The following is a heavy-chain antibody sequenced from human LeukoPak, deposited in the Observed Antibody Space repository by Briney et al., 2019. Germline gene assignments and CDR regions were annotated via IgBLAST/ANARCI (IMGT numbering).Heavy chain of an antibody. CDR3: ARDYSRHVPSYDY. Sequence: GGSLRLSCAASGFTFSIYSMNWVRQAPGKGLEWISYIRNSGSVIYYADSVKGRFTISRDNGKNSVYLQMNSLRAEDTAMYYCARDYSRHVPSYDYWGQGTLVTVSS. CDR1: GFTFSIYS. D-gene: IGHD3-10*02. V-gene: IGHV3-48*01. J-gene: IGHJ4*02. CDR2: IRNSGSVI.